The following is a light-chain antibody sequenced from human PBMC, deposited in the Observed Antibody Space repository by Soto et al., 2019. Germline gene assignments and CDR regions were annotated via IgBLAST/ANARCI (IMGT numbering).Light chain of an antibody. V-gene: IGKV4-1*01. CDR2: WAS. Sequence: DIVMTQSPESLAVSLGESATINCKSTQSVLYSSINKNYLAWYQQKPGQPPKLLIYWASTRESGVPDRFSGSGSGTDFTLTISSLQAEDVAVYYCQQYYITPPTFGGGAKVEIK. CDR3: QQYYITPPT. CDR1: QSVLYSSINKNY. J-gene: IGKJ4*01.